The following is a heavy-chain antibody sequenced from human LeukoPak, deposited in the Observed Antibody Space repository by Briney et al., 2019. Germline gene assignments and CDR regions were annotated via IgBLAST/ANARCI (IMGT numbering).Heavy chain of an antibody. D-gene: IGHD2-2*01. CDR3: ARETRHCSGTSCSSLEYFQH. V-gene: IGHV3-21*01. Sequence: GGSLRLSCAASGFTFSSYTMNWVRQAPGKGLEWVSSISSGSSYIYYADSVKGRFTISRDNAKNSLYLQVNSLRAEDTAVYYCARETRHCSGTSCSSLEYFQHWGQGTLVTVSS. J-gene: IGHJ1*01. CDR2: ISSGSSYI. CDR1: GFTFSSYT.